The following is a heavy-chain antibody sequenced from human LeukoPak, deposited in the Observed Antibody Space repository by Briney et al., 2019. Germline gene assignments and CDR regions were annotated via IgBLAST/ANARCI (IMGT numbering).Heavy chain of an antibody. J-gene: IGHJ4*02. CDR1: GGSFSGYY. CDR2: INHSGST. D-gene: IGHD6-13*01. V-gene: IGHV4-34*01. Sequence: SETLSLTCAVYGGSFSGYYWSWIRQPPGKGLEWIGEINHSGSTNYNPSLKSRVTISVDTSKNQFSLKLSSVTAADTAVYYCASRYSSSWYCNYWGQGTLVTVSS. CDR3: ASRYSSSWYCNY.